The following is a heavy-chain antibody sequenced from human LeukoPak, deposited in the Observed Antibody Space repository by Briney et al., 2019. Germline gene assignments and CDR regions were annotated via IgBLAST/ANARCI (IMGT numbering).Heavy chain of an antibody. CDR2: ILYSGST. CDR3: ARQGRGSSSYMEEFDY. Sequence: SETLSLTCNVSGGSISSSSYYWGWIRQPPGKGLEWIGVILYSGSTYYNPSLKSRVTVSVDTSKNHSSLKPSSVTAADTAVYYCARQGRGSSSYMEEFDYWGQGTLVTVSS. J-gene: IGHJ4*02. D-gene: IGHD6-13*01. CDR1: GGSISSSSYY. V-gene: IGHV4-39*01.